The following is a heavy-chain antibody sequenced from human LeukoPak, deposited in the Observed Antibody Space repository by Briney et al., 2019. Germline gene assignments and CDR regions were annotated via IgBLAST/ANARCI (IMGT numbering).Heavy chain of an antibody. CDR2: ISYDGSNK. D-gene: IGHD4-17*01. Sequence: GRSLRLSCAASGFTFSNYPMHWVRQAPGKGLEWVAVISYDGSNKYYADSVKGRFTISRDNSKNTLYLQMNSLRAEDTAVYYCAKEDYGDYVYWGQGTLVTVSS. CDR3: AKEDYGDYVY. CDR1: GFTFSNYP. V-gene: IGHV3-30*04. J-gene: IGHJ4*02.